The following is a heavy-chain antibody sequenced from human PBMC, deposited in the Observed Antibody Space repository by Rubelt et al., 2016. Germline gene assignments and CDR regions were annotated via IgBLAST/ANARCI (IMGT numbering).Heavy chain of an antibody. V-gene: IGHV3-66*04. Sequence: LVESGGGLVQPGGSLRLSCAASGFTVSSNYMSWVRQAPGKGLEWVAGLNWDGSSTTYAESVKGRFTVSRDNAKNSLFLQMNSLRSEDTALYYCARHGAYYYFGMDVWGQGTTVTVS. CDR2: LNWDGSST. D-gene: IGHD1-26*01. CDR1: GFTVSSNY. CDR3: ARHGAYYYFGMDV. J-gene: IGHJ6*02.